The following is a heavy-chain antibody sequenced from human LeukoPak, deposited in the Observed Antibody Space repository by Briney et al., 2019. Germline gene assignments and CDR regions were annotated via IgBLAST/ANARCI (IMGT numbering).Heavy chain of an antibody. V-gene: IGHV1-18*01. Sequence: ASVKVSCKASGYTFTSYGISWVRQAPGQGLEWMGWISAYNGNTNHAQKLQGRVTMTTDTSTSTAYMELRSLRSDDTAVYYCARGPETYYYDSSGYYYWGQGTLVTVSS. CDR1: GYTFTSYG. CDR3: ARGPETYYYDSSGYYY. D-gene: IGHD3-22*01. J-gene: IGHJ4*02. CDR2: ISAYNGNT.